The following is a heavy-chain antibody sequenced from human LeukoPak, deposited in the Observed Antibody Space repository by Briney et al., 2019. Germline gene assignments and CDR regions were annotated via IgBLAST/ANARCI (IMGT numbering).Heavy chain of an antibody. CDR1: GFTFSSYS. V-gene: IGHV3-21*04. D-gene: IGHD3-10*01. CDR2: ISSSSSYI. CDR3: ARAPEGYGSGSYFRQYYYYMDV. J-gene: IGHJ6*03. Sequence: PGGSLRLSCAASGFTFSSYSMNWVRQAPGKGLEWVSSISSSSSYIYYADSVKGRFTISRDNAKNSLYLQMNSLRAEDTAVYYCARAPEGYGSGSYFRQYYYYMDVWGKGTTVTISS.